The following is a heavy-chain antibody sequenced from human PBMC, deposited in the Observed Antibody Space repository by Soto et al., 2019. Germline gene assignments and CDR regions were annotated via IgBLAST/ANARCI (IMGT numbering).Heavy chain of an antibody. D-gene: IGHD3-22*01. CDR1: GGSISSSSYY. V-gene: IGHV4-39*01. Sequence: SETLSLTCTVSGGSISSSSYYWGWIRQPPGKGLEWIGSIYYSGSTYYNPSLESRVTISVDTSKNQFSLKLSSVTAADTAVYYCARLYGGSGYYQGYFDYWGQGTLVTVSS. J-gene: IGHJ4*02. CDR3: ARLYGGSGYYQGYFDY. CDR2: IYYSGST.